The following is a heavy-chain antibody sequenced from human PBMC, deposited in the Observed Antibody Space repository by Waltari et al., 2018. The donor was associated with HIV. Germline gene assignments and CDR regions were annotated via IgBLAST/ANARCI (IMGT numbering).Heavy chain of an antibody. CDR2: IYYSGGT. D-gene: IGHD2-15*01. J-gene: IGHJ3*02. CDR3: ARHVEYARGEGDAFDI. Sequence: QLQLQESGPGLVKPSETLSLTCTVSGGSISSSSYYWGWIRQPPGKGLGWIGSIYYSGGTYYNPSLKSRVTISVDTAKSQFSLKLSSVTAADTAVYYCARHVEYARGEGDAFDIWGQGTMVTVSS. CDR1: GGSISSSSYY. V-gene: IGHV4-39*01.